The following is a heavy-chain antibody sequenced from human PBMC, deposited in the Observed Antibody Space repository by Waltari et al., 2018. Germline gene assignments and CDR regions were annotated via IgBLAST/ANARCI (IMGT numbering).Heavy chain of an antibody. CDR3: ARGSGYSYYYYYMDV. Sequence: EVQLVESGGGLVQPGRSLSLSCAVSGFSFDDHAMHWVRQAPGTGLEWVSGISWNIGSIGYADSVKGRFTISRDNAKNSLYLQMNSLRAEDMALYYCARGSGYSYYYYYMDVWGKGTTVTISS. D-gene: IGHD3-3*01. CDR1: GFSFDDHA. J-gene: IGHJ6*03. CDR2: ISWNIGSI. V-gene: IGHV3-9*03.